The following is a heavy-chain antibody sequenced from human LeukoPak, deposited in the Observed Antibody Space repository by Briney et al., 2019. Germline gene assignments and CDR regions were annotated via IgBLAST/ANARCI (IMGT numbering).Heavy chain of an antibody. V-gene: IGHV4-61*01. CDR3: ARDRHDYGDYWFDP. J-gene: IGHJ5*02. D-gene: IGHD4-17*01. Sequence: PSETLSLTCTVSGGSISSSSYYWSWIRQPPGKGLEWIGYIYYSGSTNYNPSLKSRVTISVDTSKNQFSLKLSSVTAADTAVYYCARDRHDYGDYWFDPWGQGTLVTVSS. CDR1: GGSISSSSYY. CDR2: IYYSGST.